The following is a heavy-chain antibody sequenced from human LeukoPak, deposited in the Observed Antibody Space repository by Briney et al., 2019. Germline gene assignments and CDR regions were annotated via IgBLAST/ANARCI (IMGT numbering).Heavy chain of an antibody. CDR3: AGGLGYSYGYGTFDI. Sequence: PGGSLRLSCAASGFTFSDYYMSWIRQAPGKGLEWVSYISSSGSTIYYADSVKGRFTISRDNSKNSLYLQMNSLGAEDTAVYYCAGGLGYSYGYGTFDIWGQGTMVTVSS. CDR1: GFTFSDYY. V-gene: IGHV3-11*04. J-gene: IGHJ3*02. CDR2: ISSSGSTI. D-gene: IGHD5-18*01.